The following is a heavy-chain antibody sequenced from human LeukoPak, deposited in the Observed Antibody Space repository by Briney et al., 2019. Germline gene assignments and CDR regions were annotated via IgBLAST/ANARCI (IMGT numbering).Heavy chain of an antibody. CDR3: ARQDIWFGELVV. J-gene: IGHJ6*02. CDR2: ISDSGST. D-gene: IGHD3-10*01. CDR1: GGSIRSSSYY. V-gene: IGHV4-39*01. Sequence: SETLSLTCTVSGGSIRSSSYYWGWLRQPPGKGLEWIGSISDSGSTYYSPSLKSRVTISVDTSKNQFSLKLRFVTAADTAVYYCARQDIWFGELVVWGQGTTVTVSS.